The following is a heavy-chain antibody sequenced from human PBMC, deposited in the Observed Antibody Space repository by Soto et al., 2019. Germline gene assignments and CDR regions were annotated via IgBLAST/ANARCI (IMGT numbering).Heavy chain of an antibody. CDR1: GYTFTSYG. J-gene: IGHJ6*03. Sequence: ASVKVSCKASGYTFTSYGISWVRQAPGQGLEWMGWISAYNGNTNYAQKLQGRVTMTTDTSTSTAYMELRSLRSDDTAVYYCARDTWNYGSGDYYYYYYMDVWGKGTTVTVSS. D-gene: IGHD3-10*01. V-gene: IGHV1-18*01. CDR3: ARDTWNYGSGDYYYYYYMDV. CDR2: ISAYNGNT.